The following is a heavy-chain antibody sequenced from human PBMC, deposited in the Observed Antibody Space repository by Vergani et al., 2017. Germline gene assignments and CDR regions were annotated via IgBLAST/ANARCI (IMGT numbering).Heavy chain of an antibody. D-gene: IGHD3-22*01. Sequence: QVQLQESGPGLVKPSETLSLTCTVSNDSVSNTFYYWGWIRQTPGKGLEWIGSIYYSGSTYYNPSLESRVTMSVDTSKSQFSLKLSSVTAADTAVYYCARLGGFCDSSSCYSNVDYWGQGTLVTVSS. V-gene: IGHV4-39*01. J-gene: IGHJ4*02. CDR3: ARLGGFCDSSSCYSNVDY. CDR1: NDSVSNTFYY. CDR2: IYYSGST.